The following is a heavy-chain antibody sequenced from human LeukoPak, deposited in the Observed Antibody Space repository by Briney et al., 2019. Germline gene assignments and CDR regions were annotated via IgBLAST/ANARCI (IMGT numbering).Heavy chain of an antibody. D-gene: IGHD2-2*01. CDR1: GYTFTSYD. Sequence: ASVKVSCKASGYTFTSYDINWVRQATGQGLEWMGWMNPNSGNTGYAQKCQGRVTMTRNTSISTAYMELSSLRSEDTAVYYCARDLVCTRNCKDSWGQGTLVTVS. V-gene: IGHV1-8*01. J-gene: IGHJ4*02. CDR3: ARDLVCTRNCKDS. CDR2: MNPNSGNT.